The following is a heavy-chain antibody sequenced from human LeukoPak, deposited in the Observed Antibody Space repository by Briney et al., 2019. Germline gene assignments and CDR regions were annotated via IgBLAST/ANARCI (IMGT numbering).Heavy chain of an antibody. J-gene: IGHJ4*02. V-gene: IGHV3-23*01. CDR1: GFTFSSYA. Sequence: GGSLRLSCAASGFTFSSYAMSWVRQAPGKGLEWVSAISGSGGSTYYADSVKGRFTISRDNSKNTLYLQMNSLRAEDTAVYYCAKALDIVVVVAATPGYWGQGTLVTVSS. CDR2: ISGSGGST. D-gene: IGHD2-15*01. CDR3: AKALDIVVVVAATPGY.